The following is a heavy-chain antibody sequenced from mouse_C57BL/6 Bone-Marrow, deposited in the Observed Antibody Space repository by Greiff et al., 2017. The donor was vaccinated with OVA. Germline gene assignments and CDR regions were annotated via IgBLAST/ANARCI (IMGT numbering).Heavy chain of an antibody. CDR1: GFTFSSYG. V-gene: IGHV5-6*01. D-gene: IGHD1-1*01. CDR3: ARQYYGRSYD. Sequence: EVQLVESGCDLVKPGGSLKLSCTASGFTFSSYGMSWVRQTPDKRLAWVATISSGGSYTYYPDSVKGRFTLSRDNAKNTLYLQLSSLKSEDTAVYYCARQYYGRSYDWGQGTTLTVSS. CDR2: ISSGGSYT. J-gene: IGHJ2*01.